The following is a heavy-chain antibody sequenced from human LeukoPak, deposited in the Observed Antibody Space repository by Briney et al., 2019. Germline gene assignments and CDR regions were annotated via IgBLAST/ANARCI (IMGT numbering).Heavy chain of an antibody. CDR2: ISSSSSYI. CDR1: GFTFSSYS. Sequence: GGSLRLSCAASGFTFSSYSMNWVRQAPGKGLEWVSSISSSSSYINYADSVKGRFTISRDNAKNSLYLQMNSLRAEDTAVYYCAKTSTRIPLVDYWGQGTLVTVSS. CDR3: AKTSTRIPLVDY. J-gene: IGHJ4*02. V-gene: IGHV3-21*01.